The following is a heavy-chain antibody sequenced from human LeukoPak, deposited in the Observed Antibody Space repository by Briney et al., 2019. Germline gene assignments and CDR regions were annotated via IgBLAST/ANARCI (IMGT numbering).Heavy chain of an antibody. D-gene: IGHD2-15*01. CDR1: GGSISSSF. Sequence: SETLSLTCSASGGSISSSFWSWIRQPAGKGLEWIGRIYADGSTNYNPSLKSRITISLDTPENQVSLKLSSVTAADTAAYFCARAPSGCGGTCAFDRWGQGTLVTVSS. CDR3: ARAPSGCGGTCAFDR. J-gene: IGHJ5*02. CDR2: IYADGST. V-gene: IGHV4-4*07.